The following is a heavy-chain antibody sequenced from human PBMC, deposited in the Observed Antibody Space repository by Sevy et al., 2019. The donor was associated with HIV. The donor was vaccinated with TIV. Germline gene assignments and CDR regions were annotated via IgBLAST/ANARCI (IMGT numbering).Heavy chain of an antibody. CDR1: GFIFSSFA. V-gene: IGHV3-23*01. CDR3: AKKMGGGSGMAFLIDY. D-gene: IGHD1-20*01. CDR2: ISASGDYT. Sequence: GGSLRLSCAASGFIFSSFAMGWVRQGPRKGLEWISVISASGDYTYYADSVKGRFTISRDNSKNTQFLQMNSLRAEDTAIFYCAKKMGGGSGMAFLIDYWGQGTLVTVSS. J-gene: IGHJ4*02.